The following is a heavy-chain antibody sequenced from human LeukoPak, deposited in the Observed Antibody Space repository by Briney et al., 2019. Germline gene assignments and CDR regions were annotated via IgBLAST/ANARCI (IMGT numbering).Heavy chain of an antibody. CDR1: GFTFSSYG. CDR2: ISYDGSNK. J-gene: IGHJ4*02. CDR3: AKDSAGDYDFWSGYYPDY. V-gene: IGHV3-30*18. Sequence: GGSLRLSCAASGFTFSSYGMHWVRQAPGKGLEWVAVISYDGSNKYYADSVKGRFTISRDNSKNTLYLQMNSLRAEDTAVYYCAKDSAGDYDFWSGYYPDYWGQGTLVTVSS. D-gene: IGHD3-3*01.